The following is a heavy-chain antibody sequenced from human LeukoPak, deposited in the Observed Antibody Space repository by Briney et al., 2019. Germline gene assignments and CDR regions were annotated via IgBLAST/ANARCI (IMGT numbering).Heavy chain of an antibody. CDR2: IYYSGST. CDR3: ASLRSDSSGYYNLRIDY. J-gene: IGHJ4*02. Sequence: RPSETLSLTCTVSGGSVSSGSYYWSWIRQPPGKGLEWIGYIYYSGSTNYNPSLKSRVTISVDTSKNQFSPKLSSVTAADTAVYYCASLRSDSSGYYNLRIDYWGQGTLVTVSS. D-gene: IGHD3-22*01. V-gene: IGHV4-61*01. CDR1: GGSVSSGSYY.